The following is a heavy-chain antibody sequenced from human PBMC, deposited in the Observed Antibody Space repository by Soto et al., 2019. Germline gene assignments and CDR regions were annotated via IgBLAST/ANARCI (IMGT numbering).Heavy chain of an antibody. V-gene: IGHV3-48*01. J-gene: IGHJ4*02. Sequence: GGSLRLSCAASGFTFSSYSMNWVRQTPGKGLEWLSYIGGTSGTKYYAESVKGRFTISRDNAKNTLYLQMNSLRAEDTAVYYCARGEYYDYWSGSYPLDYWGQGTLVTVSS. CDR1: GFTFSSYS. D-gene: IGHD3-3*01. CDR2: IGGTSGTK. CDR3: ARGEYYDYWSGSYPLDY.